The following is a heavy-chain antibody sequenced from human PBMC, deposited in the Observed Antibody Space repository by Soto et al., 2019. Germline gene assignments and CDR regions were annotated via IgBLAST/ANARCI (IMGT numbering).Heavy chain of an antibody. CDR2: IYSGGST. Sequence: GGSLRLACASSGFSVSTNYMTWVRQAPGKGLEWVSVIYSGGSTYYADSVKGRFTISRDNSKNTLHLQMNSLRAEDTAVYYCARGSGSLYYFDFWGRGTLVTVSS. V-gene: IGHV3-53*01. CDR3: ARGSGSLYYFDF. CDR1: GFSVSTNY. D-gene: IGHD1-26*01. J-gene: IGHJ4*02.